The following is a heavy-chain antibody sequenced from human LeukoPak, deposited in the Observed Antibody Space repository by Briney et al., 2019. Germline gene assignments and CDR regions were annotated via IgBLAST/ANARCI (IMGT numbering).Heavy chain of an antibody. Sequence: SETPSLTCTVSGGSISSGDYYWSWIRQPPGKGLEWIGYIYYSGSTYYNPSLKSRVTISVDTSKNQFSLKLSSVTAADTAVYYCARGGEWLVQNYWGQGPLVTVSS. D-gene: IGHD6-19*01. CDR1: GGSISSGDYY. CDR2: IYYSGST. V-gene: IGHV4-30-4*08. CDR3: ARGGEWLVQNY. J-gene: IGHJ4*02.